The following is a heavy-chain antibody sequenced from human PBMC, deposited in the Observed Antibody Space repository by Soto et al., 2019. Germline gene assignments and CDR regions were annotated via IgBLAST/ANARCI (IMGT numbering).Heavy chain of an antibody. Sequence: QVQLQESGPGLVKPSQTLSLTCTVSGGSISSGGYYWSWIRQHPGKGLEWIGYIYYSGSTYYNPSLKSRVTISVDTSKNQFSLKLSSVTAADTAVYYCARGGFLWFGESSQFDYWGQGTLVTVSS. CDR3: ARGGFLWFGESSQFDY. CDR2: IYYSGST. CDR1: GGSISSGGYY. V-gene: IGHV4-31*03. J-gene: IGHJ4*02. D-gene: IGHD3-10*01.